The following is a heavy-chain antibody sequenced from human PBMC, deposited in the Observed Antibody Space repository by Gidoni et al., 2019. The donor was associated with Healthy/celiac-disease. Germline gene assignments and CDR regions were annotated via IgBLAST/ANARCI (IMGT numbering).Heavy chain of an antibody. CDR2: IYYSGST. CDR3: ARTLYYYGSGILDY. CDR1: GGSISSYY. Sequence: QVQLQESGPGLVKPSETLSLTCTVSGGSISSYYWSWIRQPPGKGLEWIGYIYYSGSTNYNPSLKSRVTISVDTSKNQFSLKLSSVTAADTAVYYCARTLYYYGSGILDYWGQGTLVTVSS. J-gene: IGHJ4*02. V-gene: IGHV4-59*01. D-gene: IGHD3-10*01.